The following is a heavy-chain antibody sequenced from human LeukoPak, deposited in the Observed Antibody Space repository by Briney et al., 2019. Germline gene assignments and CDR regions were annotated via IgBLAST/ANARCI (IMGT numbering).Heavy chain of an antibody. CDR2: IIPIRVIA. Sequence: SVEVSCTPSRGAFNPYIPSGVSQAPRQEPAWMGGIIPIRVIANYAQKFQGRVKITADKSTSTAYMELSSLRSEDTAVYYCARDRATMVRGVNKGGWFDPWGQGTLVTVSS. J-gene: IGHJ5*02. CDR3: ARDRATMVRGVNKGGWFDP. CDR1: RGAFNPYI. V-gene: IGHV1-69*10. D-gene: IGHD3-10*01.